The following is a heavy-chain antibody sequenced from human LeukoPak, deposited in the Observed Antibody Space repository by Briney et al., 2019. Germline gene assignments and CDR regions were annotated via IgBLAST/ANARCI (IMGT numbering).Heavy chain of an antibody. CDR3: ARVAAAVPPGRYFDY. V-gene: IGHV3-74*01. J-gene: IGHJ4*02. D-gene: IGHD6-13*01. Sequence: PGGSLRLSCVASGFTFSSYWMHWVRQAPGKGLVWVSRINSDGSSTSYADSVKGRFTISRDNAKNTLYLQMNSLRAEDTAVYYCARVAAAVPPGRYFDYWGQGTLVTVSS. CDR2: INSDGSST. CDR1: GFTFSSYW.